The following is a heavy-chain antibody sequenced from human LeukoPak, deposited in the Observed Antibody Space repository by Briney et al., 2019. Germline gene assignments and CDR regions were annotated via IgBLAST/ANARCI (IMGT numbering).Heavy chain of an antibody. CDR1: GGTFSSYA. D-gene: IGHD2-2*02. CDR2: IIPIFGTA. Sequence: GASVKVSCKASGGTFSSYAISWVRQAPGQGLEWMGGIIPIFGTANYAQKFQGRVTITADESTSTAYMELSSLRSEDTAVYYCARAFSSPRYRSSTSCYTGAFDIWGQGTMVTVSS. CDR3: ARAFSSPRYRSSTSCYTGAFDI. V-gene: IGHV1-69*13. J-gene: IGHJ3*02.